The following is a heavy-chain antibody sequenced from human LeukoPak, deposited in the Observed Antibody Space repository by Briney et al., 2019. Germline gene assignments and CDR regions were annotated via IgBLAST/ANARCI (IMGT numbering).Heavy chain of an antibody. Sequence: GRSLRLSCAASGFTFDDYAMHWVRQAPGKGLEWVSGISWNSGSIGYADSVKGRFTISRDNAKNSLYLQMNSLRAEATALYYCAKEDRRGRHFDYWGQGTLVTVSS. J-gene: IGHJ4*02. D-gene: IGHD3-16*01. V-gene: IGHV3-9*01. CDR2: ISWNSGSI. CDR3: AKEDRRGRHFDY. CDR1: GFTFDDYA.